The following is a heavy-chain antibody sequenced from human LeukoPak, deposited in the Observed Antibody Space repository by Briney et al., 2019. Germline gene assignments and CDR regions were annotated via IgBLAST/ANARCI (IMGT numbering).Heavy chain of an antibody. CDR3: ARDRGYTQDY. CDR1: RFTFSSYV. D-gene: IGHD5-12*01. Sequence: PGGSLRLSRAASRFTFSSYVMSWVRQAPGKGLEWVSSITGSGTGTFYADSVRGRFTISRDNSKKTVYLQMNSLRAEDTAVYYCARDRGYTQDYWGQGTLVTVSS. V-gene: IGHV3-23*01. J-gene: IGHJ4*02. CDR2: ITGSGTGT.